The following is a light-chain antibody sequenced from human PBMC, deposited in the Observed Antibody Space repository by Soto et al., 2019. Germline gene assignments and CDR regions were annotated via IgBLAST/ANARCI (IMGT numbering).Light chain of an antibody. CDR2: GSS. Sequence: EIVLTQSPGPLSLSPGERATLSCRASQSVSNSYLAWYQQKPGQDPRLLIYGSSSRATGIPDRFSGSGSGTDFTLTISKLEPEDFAVYYCQQYGGSPRTFGQGTKVDIK. CDR1: QSVSNSY. J-gene: IGKJ1*01. V-gene: IGKV3-20*01. CDR3: QQYGGSPRT.